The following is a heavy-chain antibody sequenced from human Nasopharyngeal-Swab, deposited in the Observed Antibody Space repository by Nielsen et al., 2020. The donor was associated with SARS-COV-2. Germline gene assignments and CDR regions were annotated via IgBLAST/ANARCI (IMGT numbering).Heavy chain of an antibody. Sequence: GESLKISCAASGFTFSSYAMSWVRQAPGKGLDWVSVISGSGGSAYYADSVKGRFTISRDNSKNTLYLQMNSLRAEDTAVYYCARGVYDSSGYYYPWGQGTLVTVSS. D-gene: IGHD3-22*01. J-gene: IGHJ5*02. CDR3: ARGVYDSSGYYYP. CDR1: GFTFSSYA. CDR2: ISGSGGSA. V-gene: IGHV3-23*01.